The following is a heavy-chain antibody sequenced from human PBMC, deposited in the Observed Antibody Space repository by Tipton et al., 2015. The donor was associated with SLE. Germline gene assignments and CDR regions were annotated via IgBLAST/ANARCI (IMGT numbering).Heavy chain of an antibody. Sequence: TLSLTCAVSGASIASDAFSWSWIRQPPGKGLEWIGYIFHSGSTYYNPSLKSRVTISLDTSKTQFSLKLSSVTAADTAVYYCARHRDVHGIKWFDPWGQGTLVTVPS. D-gene: IGHD1-14*01. CDR1: GASIASDAFS. CDR2: IFHSGST. V-gene: IGHV4-30-2*01. CDR3: ARHRDVHGIKWFDP. J-gene: IGHJ5*02.